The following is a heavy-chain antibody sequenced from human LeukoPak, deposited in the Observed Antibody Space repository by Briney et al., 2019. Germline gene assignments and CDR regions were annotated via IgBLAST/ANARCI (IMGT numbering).Heavy chain of an antibody. Sequence: PGGSLRLSCAASGFTFSSYAMSWVRQAPGKGLEWVSAISGSGGSTYYADSVKGRFTISRDNSKNTLYLQMNSLRAEDTAVYYCAKADYYDGSGYRAFDIWGQGTMVTVSS. CDR3: AKADYYDGSGYRAFDI. D-gene: IGHD3-22*01. CDR1: GFTFSSYA. V-gene: IGHV3-23*01. CDR2: ISGSGGST. J-gene: IGHJ3*02.